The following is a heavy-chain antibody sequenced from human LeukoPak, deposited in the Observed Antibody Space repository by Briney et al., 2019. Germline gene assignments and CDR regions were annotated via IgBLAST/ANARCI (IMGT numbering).Heavy chain of an antibody. V-gene: IGHV4-34*01. Sequence: SETLSLTCAVYGGSFSGYYWSWIRQPPGKGLEWIGEINQSGSTNHNPSLKSRVTISVDTSKNQFSLKLSSVTAADTAVYYCARGGLDFDYWGQGTLVTVSS. CDR3: ARGGLDFDY. CDR2: INQSGST. D-gene: IGHD3/OR15-3a*01. J-gene: IGHJ4*02. CDR1: GGSFSGYY.